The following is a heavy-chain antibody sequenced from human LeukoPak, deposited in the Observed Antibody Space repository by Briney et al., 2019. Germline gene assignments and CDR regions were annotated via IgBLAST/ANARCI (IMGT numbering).Heavy chain of an antibody. J-gene: IGHJ6*02. CDR3: ARGQELRSYYYGLDV. D-gene: IGHD6-13*01. Sequence: PGGSLRLSCAASGFTFSSYSINWVRQAPGKGLEWVSSIDGSSSYIYYADSVKGRFTISRDNAKNSLYLQMNSLRAEDTAVYYCARGQELRSYYYGLDVWGQGTTVTVSS. V-gene: IGHV3-21*01. CDR2: IDGSSSYI. CDR1: GFTFSSYS.